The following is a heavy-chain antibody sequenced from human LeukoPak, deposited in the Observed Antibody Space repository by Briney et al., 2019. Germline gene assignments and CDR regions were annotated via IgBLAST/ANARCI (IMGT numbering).Heavy chain of an antibody. CDR2: IYNGGST. V-gene: IGHV3-53*01. CDR3: ARGPTTVTTDY. Sequence: GGSLRLSCAASGFTVSSNYMSWVRQAPGKGLEWVSVIYNGGSTYYADSVKGRFTISRDNSKNTLYLQMNSLRAEDTAVYYCARGPTTVTTDYWGQGTLVTVSS. CDR1: GFTVSSNY. D-gene: IGHD4-11*01. J-gene: IGHJ4*02.